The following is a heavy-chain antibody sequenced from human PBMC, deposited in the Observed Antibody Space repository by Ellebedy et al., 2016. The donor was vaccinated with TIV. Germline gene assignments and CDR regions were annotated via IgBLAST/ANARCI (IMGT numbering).Heavy chain of an antibody. CDR3: ARALRTRPLDAFDI. V-gene: IGHV4-31*03. CDR2: IYYSGST. D-gene: IGHD5/OR15-5a*01. CDR1: GGSISSGGYY. Sequence: MPSETLSLTCTVSGGSISSGGYYWSWIRQHPGKGLEWIGYIYYSGSTYYNPSLKSRVTISVDTSKNQFSLKLSSVTAADTAVYYCARALRTRPLDAFDIWGQGTMVTVSS. J-gene: IGHJ3*02.